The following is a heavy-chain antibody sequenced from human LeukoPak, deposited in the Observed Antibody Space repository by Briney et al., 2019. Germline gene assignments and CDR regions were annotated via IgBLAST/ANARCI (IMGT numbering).Heavy chain of an antibody. J-gene: IGHJ4*02. CDR2: INHSGST. D-gene: IGHD3-22*01. Sequence: SETLSLTCAVYGGSFSGYYWSWIRQPPRKGLEWIGEINHSGSTNYNPSLKSRVTISVDTSKNQFSLKLSSVTAADTAVYYCARLRVDSSGYSLDYWGQGTLVTVSS. CDR1: GGSFSGYY. CDR3: ARLRVDSSGYSLDY. V-gene: IGHV4-34*01.